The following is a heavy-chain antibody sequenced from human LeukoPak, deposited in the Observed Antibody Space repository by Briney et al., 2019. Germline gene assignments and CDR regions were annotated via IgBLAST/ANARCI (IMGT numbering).Heavy chain of an antibody. D-gene: IGHD4-17*01. CDR3: AREVPGDYGDYEGYYYYMDV. Sequence: GGSLRLSCAASGFAFDDYGMSWVRQAPGKGLEWVSCINWNGGSTGYADSVKGRFTISRDNAKNSLYLQMNSLRAEDTALYYCAREVPGDYGDYEGYYYYMDVWGKGTTVTVSS. CDR2: INWNGGST. J-gene: IGHJ6*03. CDR1: GFAFDDYG. V-gene: IGHV3-20*04.